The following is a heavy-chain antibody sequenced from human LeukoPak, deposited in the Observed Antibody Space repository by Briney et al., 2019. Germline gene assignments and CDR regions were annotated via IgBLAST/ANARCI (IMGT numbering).Heavy chain of an antibody. Sequence: GGSLRLSCAASGYTFISYSMNWVRQAPGKGLEWVSAIDPSTSRVWYAASVKGRFTISRGNAKNSLDLQLNSLRAEDTAVYYCLRDLNWSLDQWGQGTLVTVSS. V-gene: IGHV3-21*06. CDR3: LRDLNWSLDQ. CDR1: GYTFISYS. J-gene: IGHJ4*02. D-gene: IGHD1-20*01. CDR2: IDPSTSRV.